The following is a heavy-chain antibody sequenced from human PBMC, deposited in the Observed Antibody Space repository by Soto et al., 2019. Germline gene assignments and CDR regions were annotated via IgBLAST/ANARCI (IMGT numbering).Heavy chain of an antibody. V-gene: IGHV3-23*01. Sequence: GGSLRLSCAASGFTFSSYAMSWVRQAPGKGLEWVSAISGSGGTIYYADSVKGRFTISRDNAKNSLYLQMNSLRAEDTAVYYCARDRTYYYDSSGYYAGYGMDVWGQGTTVTVSS. CDR1: GFTFSSYA. J-gene: IGHJ6*02. D-gene: IGHD3-22*01. CDR2: ISGSGGTI. CDR3: ARDRTYYYDSSGYYAGYGMDV.